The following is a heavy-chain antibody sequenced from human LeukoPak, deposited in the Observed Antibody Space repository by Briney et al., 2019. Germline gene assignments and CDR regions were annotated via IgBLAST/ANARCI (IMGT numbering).Heavy chain of an antibody. J-gene: IGHJ4*02. CDR1: GDSISSYY. CDR2: VHYSGGT. V-gene: IGHV4-59*01. CDR3: ARYLRHCSTSSCYHFDY. D-gene: IGHD2-2*01. Sequence: SETLSLTCTVSGDSISSYYCTWIRQLPGKGLEWIGYVHYSGGTNYNPSLKSRVTISLDTSENQFSLNLSSVTAADTAIYYCARYLRHCSTSSCYHFDYWGQGILVTVSS.